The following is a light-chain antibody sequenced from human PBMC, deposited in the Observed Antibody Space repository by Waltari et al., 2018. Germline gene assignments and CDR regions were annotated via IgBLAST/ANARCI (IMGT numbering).Light chain of an antibody. Sequence: ESPGQTARITCSGETLSRQYAFWYQQKAGQAPVLVIYKDKERPSGIPERYSGSSSGTTVTLTISGVQAEDEADYYCQSSDTSGSYAVFGGGT. CDR1: TLSRQY. CDR3: QSSDTSGSYAV. V-gene: IGLV3-25*03. CDR2: KDK. J-gene: IGLJ3*02.